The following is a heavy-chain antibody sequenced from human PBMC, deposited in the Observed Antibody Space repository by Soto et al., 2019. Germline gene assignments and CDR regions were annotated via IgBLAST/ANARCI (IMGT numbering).Heavy chain of an antibody. D-gene: IGHD3-3*01. CDR2: IYYSGST. CDR1: GGSISSGGYY. Sequence: QVQLQESGPGLVKPSQTLSLTCTVSGGSISSGGYYWNWIRQLPGKGLEWIGYIYYSGSTYYNPSLKSRLTIDTSENHVSLKLSSVTAADTAVYYCARGTIFGGDYFYGLDVWGQGTTVTVSS. J-gene: IGHJ6*02. V-gene: IGHV4-31*03. CDR3: ARGTIFGGDYFYGLDV.